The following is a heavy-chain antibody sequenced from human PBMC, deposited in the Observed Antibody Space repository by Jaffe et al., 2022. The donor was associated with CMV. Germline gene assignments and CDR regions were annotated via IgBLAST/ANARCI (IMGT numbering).Heavy chain of an antibody. CDR2: INHSGST. CDR3: ARGPRYYDFWSGYYPSWFDP. D-gene: IGHD3-3*01. CDR1: GGSFSGYY. V-gene: IGHV4-34*01. J-gene: IGHJ5*02. Sequence: QVQLQQWGAGLLKPSETLSLTCAVYGGSFSGYYWSWIRQPPGKGLEWIGEINHSGSTNYNPSLKSRVTISVDTSKNQFSLKLSSVTAADTAVYYCARGPRYYDFWSGYYPSWFDPWGQGTLVTVSS.